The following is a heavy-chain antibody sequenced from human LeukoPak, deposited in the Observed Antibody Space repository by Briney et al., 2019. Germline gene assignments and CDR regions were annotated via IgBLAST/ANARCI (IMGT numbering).Heavy chain of an antibody. CDR2: INPSGGST. J-gene: IGHJ4*02. CDR3: AREGGCSSTSCAYLDY. D-gene: IGHD2-2*01. CDR1: GYTFTSYY. V-gene: IGHV1-46*01. Sequence: ASVKVSCKASGYTFTSYYMHWVRQAPGQGVEGMGIINPSGGSTSYAQKLQGRVTMTRDTSTSTVYMERSSLRSEDTAVYYCAREGGCSSTSCAYLDYWGQGTLVTVSS.